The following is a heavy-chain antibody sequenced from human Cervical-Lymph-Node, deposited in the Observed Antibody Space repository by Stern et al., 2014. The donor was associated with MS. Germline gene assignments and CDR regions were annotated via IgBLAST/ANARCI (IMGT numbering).Heavy chain of an antibody. V-gene: IGHV4-31*03. CDR2: ISYNGRT. CDR3: ARALTWFDP. D-gene: IGHD4/OR15-4a*01. CDR1: GDSVSSGAYY. J-gene: IGHJ5*02. Sequence: QLQLQESGPGLVKPSQTLSLTCTVSGDSVSSGAYYWSWIRQHPGKGLEWIGYISYNGRTYYNPSLSSRLSMSVDTSNNQFSLRLSSMTAADTAVYYCARALTWFDPWGQGTLVTVSS.